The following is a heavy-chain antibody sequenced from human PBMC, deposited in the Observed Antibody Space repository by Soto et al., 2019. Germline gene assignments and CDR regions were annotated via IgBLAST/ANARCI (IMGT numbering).Heavy chain of an antibody. V-gene: IGHV3-30-3*01. CDR1: RFSFSDCA. J-gene: IGHJ2*01. Sequence: QEQLVESGGGVVQPGRSLRLSCAASRFSFSDCAMHWVRQAPGKGLEWVAVISYDGDKQYYTDSVKGRFTISRDNYHNTLYLQMHGLIIGDTALYSCARGAPGRGYYYDVDWYFDLWGGGTLVVVSS. CDR3: ARGAPGRGYYYDVDWYFDL. CDR2: ISYDGDKQ. D-gene: IGHD3-22*01.